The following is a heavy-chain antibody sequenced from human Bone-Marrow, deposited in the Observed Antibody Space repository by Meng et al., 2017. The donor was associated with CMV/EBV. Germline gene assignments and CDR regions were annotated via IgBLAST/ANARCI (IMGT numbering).Heavy chain of an antibody. CDR1: AFTFSTYA. CDR2: ISGSGGTI. Sequence: GGSLRLSCAASAFTFSTYAMNWVRQAPGKGLEWVATISGSGGTIYYAGSVKGRFTISRDNSKNTVYLQMSSLTAEDTAVYYCAKDLGDYDISGCYRDYCGMDVWGQWNTVNVYS. CDR3: AKDLGDYDISGCYRDYCGMDV. D-gene: IGHD3-22*01. J-gene: IGHJ6*02. V-gene: IGHV3-23*01.